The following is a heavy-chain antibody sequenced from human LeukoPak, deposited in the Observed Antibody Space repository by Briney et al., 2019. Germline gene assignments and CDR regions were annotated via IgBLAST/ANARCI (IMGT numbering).Heavy chain of an antibody. J-gene: IGHJ3*02. CDR1: GFTFSRYG. V-gene: IGHV3-30*02. Sequence: PGGSLRLSCAASGFTFSRYGMHWVRQAPGKGLEWVAFTRFDGSNTYYTDSVKGRFTTSTDNSKNTLYLQMNSLRPEDTAVYYCAREIYAFDIWGQGTMVTVSS. CDR3: AREIYAFDI. CDR2: TRFDGSNT.